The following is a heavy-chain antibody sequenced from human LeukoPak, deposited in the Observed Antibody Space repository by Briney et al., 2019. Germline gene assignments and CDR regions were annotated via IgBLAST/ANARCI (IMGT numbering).Heavy chain of an antibody. Sequence: GGSLRLSCAASGFTVSSSYMSWVRQAPGKGLEWVSVIHSGGNTYYADSVKGRFTISRDNSKNTLYLQMNSLRAEDTAVYYCTRDLNSGGSCWGQGTLVTVSS. J-gene: IGHJ4*02. CDR1: GFTVSSSY. CDR3: TRDLNSGGSC. D-gene: IGHD2-15*01. V-gene: IGHV3-53*01. CDR2: IHSGGNT.